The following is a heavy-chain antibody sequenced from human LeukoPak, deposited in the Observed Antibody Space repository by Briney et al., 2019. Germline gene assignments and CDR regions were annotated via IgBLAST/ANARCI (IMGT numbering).Heavy chain of an antibody. D-gene: IGHD6-13*01. CDR3: ARDRRIAAADDNWFDP. CDR1: GGTFSSYA. Sequence: ASVKVSCKASGGTFSSYAISWVRQAPGQGLERMGRIIPIFGTANYAQKFQGRVTITADKSTSTAYMELSSLRSEDTAVYYCARDRRIAAADDNWFDPWGQGTLVTVSS. J-gene: IGHJ5*02. V-gene: IGHV1-69*06. CDR2: IIPIFGTA.